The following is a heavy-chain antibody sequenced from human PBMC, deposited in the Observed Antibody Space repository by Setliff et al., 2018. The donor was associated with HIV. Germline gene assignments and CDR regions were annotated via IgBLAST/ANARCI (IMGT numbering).Heavy chain of an antibody. J-gene: IGHJ6*03. Sequence: SETLSLTCAVYGGSFSGYYWSWIRQPPGKGLEWIGEINHSGSTNYNPSLKSRVTISVDTSKNQFSLKLSSVTAADTAAYYCARGKGSGWLTYYYYMDVWGKGTTVTVSS. CDR1: GGSFSGYY. D-gene: IGHD6-19*01. CDR3: ARGKGSGWLTYYYYMDV. V-gene: IGHV4-34*01. CDR2: INHSGST.